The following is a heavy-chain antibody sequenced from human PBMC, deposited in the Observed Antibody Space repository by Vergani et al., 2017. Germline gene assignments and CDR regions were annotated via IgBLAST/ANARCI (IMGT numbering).Heavy chain of an antibody. Sequence: QVQLVQSGAEVKKPGSSVKVSCKASGGTFSSYAISWVRQAPGQGLEWMGRIIPIFGTANYAQKFQGRVTITSDESTSTAYMELSSLRSEDTAVYYCARDRAYGYGGNSGVDAFDIWGQGTMVTVSS. CDR2: IIPIFGTA. CDR3: ARDRAYGYGGNSGVDAFDI. J-gene: IGHJ3*02. V-gene: IGHV1-69*13. CDR1: GGTFSSYA. D-gene: IGHD4-23*01.